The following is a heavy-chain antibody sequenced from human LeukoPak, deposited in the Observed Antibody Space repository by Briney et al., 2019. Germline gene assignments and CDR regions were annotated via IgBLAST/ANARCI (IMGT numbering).Heavy chain of an antibody. Sequence: GGSLRLSCAASGFTFSSYAMSWVRQAPGKGLEWVSAISGSGGRTYYADSVKGRFTLSRDNSKNTLSLQVNSLRAEDTAVYFCAKGCYYASGSYSYGMDVWGQGTTVTVSS. J-gene: IGHJ6*02. CDR1: GFTFSSYA. D-gene: IGHD3-10*01. CDR3: AKGCYYASGSYSYGMDV. CDR2: ISGSGGRT. V-gene: IGHV3-23*01.